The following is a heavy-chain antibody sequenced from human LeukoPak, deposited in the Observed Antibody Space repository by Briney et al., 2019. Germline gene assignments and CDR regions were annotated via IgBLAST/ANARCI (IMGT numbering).Heavy chain of an antibody. D-gene: IGHD2-2*01. CDR2: ISGSGGST. V-gene: IGHV3-23*01. Sequence: RAGGSLRLSCAASGFTFSSYAMSWVRQAPGKGLEWVSAISGSGGSTYYADSVKGRFTISRDNSKNTLYLQMNSLRAEDTAVYYCAKDGVYQPAATLDHFDYWGQGTLVTVSS. CDR1: GFTFSSYA. CDR3: AKDGVYQPAATLDHFDY. J-gene: IGHJ4*02.